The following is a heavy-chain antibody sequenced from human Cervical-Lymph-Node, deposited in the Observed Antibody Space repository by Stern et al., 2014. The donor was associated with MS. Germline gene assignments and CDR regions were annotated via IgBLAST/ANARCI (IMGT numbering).Heavy chain of an antibody. D-gene: IGHD4-17*01. V-gene: IGHV4-59*01. CDR1: GGSISSYY. Sequence: QLQLQESGPGLVKPSETLSLTCTVSGGSISSYYWSWIRQPPGKGLEWIGYIYYSGSTNYNPSLKSRVTISVDTSKNQFSLKLSSVTAADTAVYYCARVVDYGDYVMSYYFDYWGQGTLVTVSS. CDR3: ARVVDYGDYVMSYYFDY. CDR2: IYYSGST. J-gene: IGHJ4*02.